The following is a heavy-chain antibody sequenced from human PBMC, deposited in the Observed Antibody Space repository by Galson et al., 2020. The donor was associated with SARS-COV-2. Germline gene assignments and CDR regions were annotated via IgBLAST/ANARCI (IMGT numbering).Heavy chain of an antibody. CDR3: ARGRTEITMIVVVITASSINFDY. J-gene: IGHJ4*02. CDR2: INPSGST. CDR1: GGSFNDYY. Sequence: PSETLSLTCAVSGGSFNDYYWSWIRQSPGKGLEWIGEINPSGSTNYNPSLKSRVTISVDTSKSQFSLNLRSVTAADTAVYYCARGRTEITMIVVVITASSINFDYWGQGTLVTVSS. V-gene: IGHV4-34*01. D-gene: IGHD3-22*01.